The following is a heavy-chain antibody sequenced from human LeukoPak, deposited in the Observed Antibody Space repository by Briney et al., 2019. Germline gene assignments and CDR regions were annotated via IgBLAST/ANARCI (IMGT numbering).Heavy chain of an antibody. CDR3: AKGRQQLASLTWFDP. D-gene: IGHD6-13*01. Sequence: GESLKISCKASGYSFSNYWVAWVRQMPGKGLEWMGILYPGDSDTRYSPSFQGQVTISADKSINTSYLQWSSLKASDTAIYYCAKGRQQLASLTWFDPWGQGTLVTVSS. V-gene: IGHV5-51*01. CDR1: GYSFSNYW. J-gene: IGHJ5*02. CDR2: LYPGDSDT.